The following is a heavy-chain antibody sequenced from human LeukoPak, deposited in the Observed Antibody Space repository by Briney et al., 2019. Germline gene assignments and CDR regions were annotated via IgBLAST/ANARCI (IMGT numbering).Heavy chain of an antibody. CDR3: ARDLRMRIMITFGGVIVNDAFDI. Sequence: ASVKASCKASGYTFTSYYMHCVRQAPGQGVEWRGIINPSGGSTSYAQKFQGRVTMTRDTSTSTVYMELSSLRSEDTAVYYCARDLRMRIMITFGGVIVNDAFDIWGQGTMVTVSS. D-gene: IGHD3-16*02. J-gene: IGHJ3*02. V-gene: IGHV1-46*01. CDR2: INPSGGST. CDR1: GYTFTSYY.